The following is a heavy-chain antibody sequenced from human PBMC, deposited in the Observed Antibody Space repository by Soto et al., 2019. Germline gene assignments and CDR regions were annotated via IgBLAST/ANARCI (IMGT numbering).Heavy chain of an antibody. J-gene: IGHJ6*02. CDR3: ARSIYYYDSSGYFASPWDYYYYYGMDV. CDR2: IIPIFGTA. CDR1: GGTFSSYA. V-gene: IGHV1-69*06. Sequence: SVKVSCKASGGTFSSYAISWVRQAPGQGLEWMGGIIPIFGTANYAQKFQGRVTITADKSTSTAYMELSSLRSEDTAVYYCARSIYYYDSSGYFASPWDYYYYYGMDVWGQGTTVTVS. D-gene: IGHD3-22*01.